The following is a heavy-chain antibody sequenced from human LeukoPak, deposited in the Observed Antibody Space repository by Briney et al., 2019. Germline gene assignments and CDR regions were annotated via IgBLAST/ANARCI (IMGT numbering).Heavy chain of an antibody. J-gene: IGHJ4*02. D-gene: IGHD2-15*01. Sequence: PGGSLRLSCAAFEFTFSSYWMSWVRQAPGKGLEWVANIKKDGSEKYYVDSVKGRFTISRDNTKNSLYLQMNSLRAEDTAVYYCARDGGYCSGGSCYWVYWGQGTLVTVSS. CDR2: IKKDGSEK. CDR3: ARDGGYCSGGSCYWVY. CDR1: EFTFSSYW. V-gene: IGHV3-7*05.